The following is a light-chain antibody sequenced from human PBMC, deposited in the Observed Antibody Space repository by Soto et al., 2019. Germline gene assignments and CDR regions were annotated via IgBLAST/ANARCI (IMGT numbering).Light chain of an antibody. CDR1: QSDFHTSYNRNY. CDR3: QQYDTLPYR. J-gene: IGKJ2*03. V-gene: IGKV4-1*01. Sequence: IVMTQSPDSLAVSMGERATINCKSSQSDFHTSYNRNYLAWHLQKLGQPPNVLMYCASTRESGVPDRFSGSGSGTEFTLTITSMQPKDVAIYYCQQYDTLPYRFGQGTKLEI. CDR2: CAS.